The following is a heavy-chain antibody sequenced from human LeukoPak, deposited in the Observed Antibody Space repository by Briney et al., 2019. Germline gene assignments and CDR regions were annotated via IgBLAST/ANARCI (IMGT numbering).Heavy chain of an antibody. J-gene: IGHJ4*02. V-gene: IGHV3-23*01. Sequence: GGSLRLSCAASGFSFSGYAMSWVRQAPGKGLDWVSGVSDSGINTFYADSVKGRFTISRDNSKNTLYLQMNSLRAKDTAIYYCAKGAPIYYFDYWGQGILVTVSS. CDR2: VSDSGINT. CDR3: AKGAPIYYFDY. D-gene: IGHD3-9*01. CDR1: GFSFSGYA.